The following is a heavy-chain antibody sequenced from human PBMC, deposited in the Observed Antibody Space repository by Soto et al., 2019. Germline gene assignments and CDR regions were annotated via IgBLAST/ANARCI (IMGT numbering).Heavy chain of an antibody. J-gene: IGHJ6*02. Sequence: QVQLVQSGAEVKKPGSSVKVSCKASGGTFSSYAISWVRQAPGQGLEWMGGIIPIFGTANYAQKFQGRVTSNADQSTSTADMELSSLRSEDTAVYYCACRMAVAGADYYYRMDVWGQGTTVTVFS. CDR3: ACRMAVAGADYYYRMDV. CDR1: GGTFSSYA. D-gene: IGHD6-19*01. CDR2: IIPIFGTA. V-gene: IGHV1-69*01.